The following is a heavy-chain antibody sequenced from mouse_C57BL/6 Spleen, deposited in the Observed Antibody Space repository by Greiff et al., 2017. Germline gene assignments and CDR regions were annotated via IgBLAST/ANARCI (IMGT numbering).Heavy chain of an antibody. V-gene: IGHV1-9*01. CDR1: GYTFTGYW. CDR3: ASRQLRLRGFAY. CDR2: ILPGSGST. Sequence: QVQLQQSGAELMKPGASVKLSCKATGYTFTGYWIEWVKQRPGHGLEWIGEILPGSGSTNYNEKFKGKATFTADTSSNTAYMQLSSLTTEDSAIYYCASRQLRLRGFAYWGQGTLVTVSA. J-gene: IGHJ3*01. D-gene: IGHD3-2*02.